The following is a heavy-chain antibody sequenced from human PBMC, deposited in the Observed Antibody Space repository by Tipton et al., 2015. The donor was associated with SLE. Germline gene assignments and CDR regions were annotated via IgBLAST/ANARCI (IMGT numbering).Heavy chain of an antibody. D-gene: IGHD6-13*01. CDR1: GFTFSSYT. CDR2: LSSSSRYI. CDR3: ARDRGAAVGGSDY. V-gene: IGHV3-21*01. J-gene: IGHJ4*02. Sequence: SLRLSCAASGFTFSSYTMNWVRQAPGKGLEWVSSLSSSSRYIYYADSIKGRFTISRDNAENSLYLQMDSLRAEDTAVYYCARDRGAAVGGSDYWGQGTLVTVSS.